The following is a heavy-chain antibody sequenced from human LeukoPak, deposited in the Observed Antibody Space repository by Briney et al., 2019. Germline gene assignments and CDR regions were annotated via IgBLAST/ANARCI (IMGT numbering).Heavy chain of an antibody. CDR3: ARGNNDFWSGYYTLGFRHYYYYMDV. Sequence: ASVKVSCKASGYTFTSYDINWVRQATGQGLEWMGWMNPNSGNTGYAQKFQGRVTMTRNTSISTAYMELSSLRSEDTAVYYCARGNNDFWSGYYTLGFRHYYYYMDVWGKGTTVTVSS. CDR1: GYTFTSYD. V-gene: IGHV1-8*01. D-gene: IGHD3-3*01. J-gene: IGHJ6*03. CDR2: MNPNSGNT.